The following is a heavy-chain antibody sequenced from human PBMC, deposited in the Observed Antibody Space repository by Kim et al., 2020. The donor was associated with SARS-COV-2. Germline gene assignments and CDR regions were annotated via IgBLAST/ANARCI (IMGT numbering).Heavy chain of an antibody. D-gene: IGHD3-22*01. CDR2: IWYDGSDK. Sequence: GGSLRLSCAASGFTFRSYGMHWVRQAPGKGLEWVAVIWYDGSDKYYADSVKGLFTISRDNSKNLLYLQMNSLRAEDTAVYYCARDRSAYDSSGYCDYWGQGTLVTVSS. CDR3: ARDRSAYDSSGYCDY. J-gene: IGHJ4*02. CDR1: GFTFRSYG. V-gene: IGHV3-33*01.